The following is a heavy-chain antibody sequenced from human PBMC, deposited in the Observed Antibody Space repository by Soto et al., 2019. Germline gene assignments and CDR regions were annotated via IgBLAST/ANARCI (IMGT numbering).Heavy chain of an antibody. CDR3: ARGVSEGVDS. D-gene: IGHD1-26*01. CDR1: VYSFTSLD. V-gene: IGHV1-8*01. CDR2: MQPSTGRT. Sequence: ASVKVSCKASVYSFTSLDINWVRQTAGQGLEWMGWMQPSTGRTGYAQKFQGRVTMTRDTSIHTAYMELTTLTSDDTAFYYCARGVSEGVDSWGQGTLVTVAS. J-gene: IGHJ4*02.